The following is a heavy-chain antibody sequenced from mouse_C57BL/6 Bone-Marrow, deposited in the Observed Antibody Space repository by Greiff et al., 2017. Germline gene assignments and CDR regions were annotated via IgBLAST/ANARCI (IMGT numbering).Heavy chain of an antibody. CDR1: GYSFTDYN. Sequence: EVKLQQSGPELVKPGASVKISCKASGYSFTDYNMNWVKQSNGKSLEWIGVINHNYGTTSYNQKLKGKVTLTVDQSSSTAYMQLNSLTSEDSAVYYCARSYDYDYAMDYWGQGTSVTVSS. CDR2: INHNYGTT. J-gene: IGHJ4*01. D-gene: IGHD2-4*01. V-gene: IGHV1-39*01. CDR3: ARSYDYDYAMDY.